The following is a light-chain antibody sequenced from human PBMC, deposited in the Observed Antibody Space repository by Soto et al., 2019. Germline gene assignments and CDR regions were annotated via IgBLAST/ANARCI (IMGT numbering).Light chain of an antibody. CDR1: SSDVGGYNY. Sequence: QSALTQPASVSGSPGQSITISCTGTSSDVGGYNYVSWYQQHTGKAPQLMIYDVSNRPSGVSDRFSGSKSGNTASLTTSGVQAEDEVVYYSISYTRSSTLVFGGGTKLTV. V-gene: IGLV2-14*01. CDR2: DVS. J-gene: IGLJ3*02. CDR3: ISYTRSSTLV.